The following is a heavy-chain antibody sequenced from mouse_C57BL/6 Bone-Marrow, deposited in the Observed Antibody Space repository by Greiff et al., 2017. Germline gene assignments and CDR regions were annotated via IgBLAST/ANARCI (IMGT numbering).Heavy chain of an antibody. CDR2: ILPGSGGT. Sequence: VQLQQSGAELMKPGASVKLSCTATGYTFTDYWIEWVKQRPGHGLEWIGEILPGSGGTNYNEKFKGKATFTADTSSNTAYMQLSSLTTEDSAVYYCARGALLLRYRGQGTTLTVSS. V-gene: IGHV1-9*01. CDR1: GYTFTDYW. J-gene: IGHJ2*01. CDR3: ARGALLLRY. D-gene: IGHD1-1*01.